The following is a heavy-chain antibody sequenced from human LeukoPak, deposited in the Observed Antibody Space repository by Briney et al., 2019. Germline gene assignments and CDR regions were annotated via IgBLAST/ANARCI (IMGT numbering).Heavy chain of an antibody. Sequence: PGGSLRLSCAASGFTFSSYAMHWVRQAPGKGLEWVAVISYDGSNKYYADSAKGRFTISRDNSKNTLYLQMNSLRAEDTAVYYCARDSRDYGENTNFDYWGQGTLVTVSS. CDR2: ISYDGSNK. V-gene: IGHV3-30*04. CDR1: GFTFSSYA. CDR3: ARDSRDYGENTNFDY. D-gene: IGHD4-17*01. J-gene: IGHJ4*02.